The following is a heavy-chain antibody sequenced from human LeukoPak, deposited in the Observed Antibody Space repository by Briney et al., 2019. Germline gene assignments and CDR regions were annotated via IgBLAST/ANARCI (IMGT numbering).Heavy chain of an antibody. Sequence: SETLSLTCTVSGGSINSYYWSWIREPAGKGLEWIGRIYYSGSTNYNPSLKSRVSMSLDTPKSQFSLKLSSVTAADTAVYYCARAPLYSGGSGWSIYYFYAMDVWGQGTTVTVSS. CDR3: ARAPLYSGGSGWSIYYFYAMDV. CDR1: GGSINSYY. V-gene: IGHV4-4*07. CDR2: IYYSGST. D-gene: IGHD6-19*01. J-gene: IGHJ6*02.